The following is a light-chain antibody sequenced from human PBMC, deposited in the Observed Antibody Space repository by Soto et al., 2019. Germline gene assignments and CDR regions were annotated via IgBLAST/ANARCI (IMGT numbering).Light chain of an antibody. CDR2: EVS. V-gene: IGLV2-14*01. CDR3: SSYSSSSNLV. CDR1: SSDVGGYKY. J-gene: IGLJ1*01. Sequence: QSALTQPASVSGSPGQSITIACTGTSSDVGGYKYVSWYQQHPGKAPKLMIYEVSNRPSGVSNRFSGSKSGNTASLTISGLQAEDEADYYCSSYSSSSNLVLGNGTKLTV.